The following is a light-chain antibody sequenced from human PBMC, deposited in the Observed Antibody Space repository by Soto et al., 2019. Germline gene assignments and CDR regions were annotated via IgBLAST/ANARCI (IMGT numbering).Light chain of an antibody. CDR3: QAFDNSLSASGV. Sequence: QAVVTQPPSVSGAPGQRVTIPCAGSSSHIGATYDIHWYQQVPGTAPRLLIYGNSNRPSGVPDRFAGSKSGTSASLAIIGLRVEDEGIYYCQAFDNSLSASGVFGGGTQLTVL. V-gene: IGLV1-40*01. CDR2: GNS. CDR1: SSHIGATYD. J-gene: IGLJ3*02.